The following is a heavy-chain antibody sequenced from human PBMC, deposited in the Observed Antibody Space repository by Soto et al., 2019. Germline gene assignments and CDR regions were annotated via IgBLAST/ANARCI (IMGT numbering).Heavy chain of an antibody. J-gene: IGHJ6*02. CDR1: GGSFSGYY. Sequence: SETLSLTCAVYGGSFSGYYWSWIRQPPGKGLEWTGEINHSGSTNYNPSLKSRVTISVDTSKNQFSLKLSSVTAADTAVYYCARITIFGVVIMNGMDVWGQGTTVTVSS. CDR3: ARITIFGVVIMNGMDV. D-gene: IGHD3-3*01. CDR2: INHSGST. V-gene: IGHV4-34*01.